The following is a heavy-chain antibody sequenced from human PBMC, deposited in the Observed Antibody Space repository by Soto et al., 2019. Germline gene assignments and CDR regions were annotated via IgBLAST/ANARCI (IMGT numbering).Heavy chain of an antibody. CDR2: IYYSGST. V-gene: IGHV4-31*03. CDR3: ARLLTAMVNAFDI. D-gene: IGHD2-21*02. J-gene: IGHJ3*02. CDR1: GGSISSGGYY. Sequence: SETLSLTCPVSGGSISSGGYYWSWIRQHPGKGLEWIGYIYYSGSTYYNPSLKSRVTISVDTSKNQFSLKLSSVTAADTAVYYCARLLTAMVNAFDIWGQGTMVTVSS.